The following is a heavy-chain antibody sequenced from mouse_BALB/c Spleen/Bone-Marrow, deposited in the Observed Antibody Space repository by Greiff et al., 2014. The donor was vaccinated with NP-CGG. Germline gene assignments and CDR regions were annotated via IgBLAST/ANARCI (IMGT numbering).Heavy chain of an antibody. CDR2: ISDGGSYT. V-gene: IGHV5-4*02. Sequence: DVKLQESGGGLVKPGGSLKLSCAASGFTFSDYYTYWVRQTPEKRLEWVATISDGGSYTYYPDSVKGRFTISRDIAKNNLYLQMSSLKSEDTAMYYCARDRGVQGYAMDYWGQGTSVTVSS. J-gene: IGHJ4*01. CDR1: GFTFSDYY. CDR3: ARDRGVQGYAMDY. D-gene: IGHD2-14*01.